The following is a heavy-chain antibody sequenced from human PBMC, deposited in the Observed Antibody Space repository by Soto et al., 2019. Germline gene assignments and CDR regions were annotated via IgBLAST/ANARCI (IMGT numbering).Heavy chain of an antibody. CDR1: GFTFSSYG. CDR3: ARETLPAATHHYYAMDV. J-gene: IGHJ6*02. CDR2: IWYDGSNK. V-gene: IGHV3-33*01. Sequence: GGSLRLSCAASGFTFSSYGMHWVRQAPGKGLEWVAVIWYDGSNKYYADSVKGRFTISRDNSKNTLYLQMNSLRAEDTAVYYCARETLPAATHHYYAMDVWGQGTTVTVSS. D-gene: IGHD2-15*01.